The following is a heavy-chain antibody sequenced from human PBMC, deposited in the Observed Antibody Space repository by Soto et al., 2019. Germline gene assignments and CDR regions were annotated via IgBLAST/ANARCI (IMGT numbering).Heavy chain of an antibody. CDR2: ISGGGGST. Sequence: GGSLRLSCVASGFTFSSYAMNWARQAPGKGLEWVSSISGGGGSTYYADSVKGRFTISRDNSKNTLYLQMNSLRAEDTAVYYCAKDTGYSTGPKDYWGQGTLVTVSS. CDR1: GFTFSSYA. J-gene: IGHJ4*02. D-gene: IGHD6-19*01. CDR3: AKDTGYSTGPKDY. V-gene: IGHV3-23*01.